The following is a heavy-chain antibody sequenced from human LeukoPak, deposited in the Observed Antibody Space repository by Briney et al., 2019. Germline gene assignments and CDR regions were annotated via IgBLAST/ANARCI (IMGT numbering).Heavy chain of an antibody. Sequence: GGSLRLSCAASGFTFSDYYMSWIRQAPGKGLEWVANIKQDGSEKYYVDSVKGRFTISRDNAKNSLYLQMNSLRAEDTAVYYCARLAAAIFDDYWGQGTLVTVSS. CDR2: IKQDGSEK. D-gene: IGHD6-13*01. CDR3: ARLAAAIFDDY. J-gene: IGHJ4*02. CDR1: GFTFSDYY. V-gene: IGHV3-7*01.